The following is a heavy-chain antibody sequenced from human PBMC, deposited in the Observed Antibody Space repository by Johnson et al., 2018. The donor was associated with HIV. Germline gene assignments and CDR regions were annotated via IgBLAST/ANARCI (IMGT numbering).Heavy chain of an antibody. CDR2: INWNGGSI. D-gene: IGHD2-2*01. CDR3: ARVSCSSTSCLGDGAFDI. Sequence: VQLVESGGGLIQPGGSLRLSCAASGFTVSSNYMSWVRQAPGKGLEWVSGINWNGGSIGYAESVKGRFTISRDNAKNSLYLQMNSLRAEDTALYYCARVSCSSTSCLGDGAFDIWGQGTMVTVSS. J-gene: IGHJ3*02. V-gene: IGHV3-20*04. CDR1: GFTVSSNY.